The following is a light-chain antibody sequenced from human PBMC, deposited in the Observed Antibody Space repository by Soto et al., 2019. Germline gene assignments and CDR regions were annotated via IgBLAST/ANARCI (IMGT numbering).Light chain of an antibody. Sequence: QSALTQPASVSGSPGQSITISCTGTSSDVGGYNYVSWYQQHPGKAPKLMIYEVTNRPSGVSNRFSGSKSGNTASLTISGLQAVDEADYYCSSYTSRSTLVFGTGTKVTVL. CDR1: SSDVGGYNY. CDR3: SSYTSRSTLV. CDR2: EVT. J-gene: IGLJ1*01. V-gene: IGLV2-14*01.